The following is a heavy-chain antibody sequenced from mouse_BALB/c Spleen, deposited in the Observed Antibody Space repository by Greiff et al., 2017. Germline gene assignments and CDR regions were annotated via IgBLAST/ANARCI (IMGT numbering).Heavy chain of an antibody. CDR3: ARERSAY. CDR2: IYPGDGDT. CDR1: GYTFTSYW. Sequence: QVQLQQSGAELARPGASVKLSCKASGYTFTSYWMQWVKQRPGQGLEWIGAIYPGDGDTRYTQKFKGKATLTADKSSSTAYMQLSSLASEDSAVYYCARERSAYWGQGTLVTVSA. V-gene: IGHV1-87*01. J-gene: IGHJ3*01.